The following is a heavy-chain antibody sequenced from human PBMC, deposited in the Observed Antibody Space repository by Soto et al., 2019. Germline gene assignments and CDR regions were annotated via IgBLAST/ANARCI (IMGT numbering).Heavy chain of an antibody. D-gene: IGHD3-10*01. Sequence: SETLSLTCAVYGGSFIGYYWSWTRQPPGKGLEWIGEINHSGSTNYNPSLKSRVTISVDTSKNQFSLKLSSVTAADTAVYYCARGGRLRGITMVRGVPRWFDPWGQGTLVTVSS. CDR1: GGSFIGYY. V-gene: IGHV4-34*01. CDR3: ARGGRLRGITMVRGVPRWFDP. J-gene: IGHJ5*02. CDR2: INHSGST.